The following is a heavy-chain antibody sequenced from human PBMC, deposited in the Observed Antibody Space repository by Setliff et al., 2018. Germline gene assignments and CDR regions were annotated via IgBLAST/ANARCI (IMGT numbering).Heavy chain of an antibody. CDR2: ITHDGSER. V-gene: IGHV3-7*01. Sequence: PGGSLRLSCAGSGFTFNTYWMTWVRQAPGKGLEWVASITHDGSERHYVDSVKGRFTISRDNAKNSLFLQMNILEVEDTAVYYCVRDWASGDDHWGRGTLVTVSS. CDR3: VRDWASGDDH. D-gene: IGHD3-10*01. CDR1: GFTFNTYW. J-gene: IGHJ4*02.